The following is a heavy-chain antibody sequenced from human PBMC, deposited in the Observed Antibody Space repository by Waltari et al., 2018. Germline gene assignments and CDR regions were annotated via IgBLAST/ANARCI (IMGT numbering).Heavy chain of an antibody. D-gene: IGHD2-8*01. CDR3: AKDPNGDYNGAFDT. CDR1: TFPFSNYA. J-gene: IGHJ3*02. V-gene: IGHV3-23*01. CDR2: ISGGGGVT. Sequence: EVQVLESGGVVVHPGGSLRLSCAASTFPFSNYAMTWVRQVPGKGLEYISSISGGGGVTVYANSVKGRFTISRDNSKSTLYLQMNSLRGEDTATYYCAKDPNGDYNGAFDTWGQGTMVTVSP.